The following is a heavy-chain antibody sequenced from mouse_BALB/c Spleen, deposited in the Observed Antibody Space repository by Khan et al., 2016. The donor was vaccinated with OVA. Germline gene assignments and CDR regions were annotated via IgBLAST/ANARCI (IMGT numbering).Heavy chain of an antibody. D-gene: IGHD2-10*01. V-gene: IGHV2-6-1*01. CDR2: IWSDGST. CDR3: ARQPYYHYNIMDY. J-gene: IGHJ4*01. CDR1: GFSLTNYG. Sequence: QMQLGESGPGLVAPSQSLSITCTISGFSLTNYGVHWVRQPPGKGLEWLVVIWSDGSTTYNSALKSRLTISKDNSKSQVFLKMNSLQTDDTAVYFCARQPYYHYNIMDYWGQGPSVTVSS.